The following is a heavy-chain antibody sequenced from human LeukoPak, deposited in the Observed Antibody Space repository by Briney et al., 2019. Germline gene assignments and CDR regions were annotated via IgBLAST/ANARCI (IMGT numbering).Heavy chain of an antibody. D-gene: IGHD3-3*01. CDR2: INPNSGGT. J-gene: IGHJ6*03. CDR3: ARSNYDFWSGLNPYYYYYMDV. CDR1: GYTFTGYY. Sequence: ASVKVSCKASGYTFTGYYMHWVRQAPGQGLEWMGWINPNSGGTNYAQKFQGRVTMTRDTSISTAYMELSRLRSDDTAVYYCARSNYDFWSGLNPYYYYYMDVWGKGTTVTVSS. V-gene: IGHV1-2*02.